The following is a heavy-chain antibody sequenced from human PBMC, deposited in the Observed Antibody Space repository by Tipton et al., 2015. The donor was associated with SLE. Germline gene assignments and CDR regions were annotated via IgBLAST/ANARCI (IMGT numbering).Heavy chain of an antibody. D-gene: IGHD3-3*02. V-gene: IGHV4-34*01. CDR2: INHSGST. CDR1: GGSFSGYY. CDR3: ARGLALINAFDI. J-gene: IGHJ3*02. Sequence: TLSLTCAVYGGSFSGYYWSWIRQPPGKGLEWIGEINHSGSTNYNPSLKSRVTISVDTSKNQFSLKLISVTAADTAVYYCARGLALINAFDIWGQGTMVTVSS.